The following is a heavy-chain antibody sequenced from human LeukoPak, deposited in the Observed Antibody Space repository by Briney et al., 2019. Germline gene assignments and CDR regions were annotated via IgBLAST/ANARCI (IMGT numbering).Heavy chain of an antibody. CDR1: GGSVSSGSYY. CDR3: ATTSGYSYGPLDY. CDR2: VFYSGST. D-gene: IGHD5-18*01. V-gene: IGHV4-61*01. J-gene: IGHJ4*02. Sequence: SETLSLTCTVSGGSVSSGSYYWSWIRQPPGRGLEWIGYVFYSGSTTYNPSLESRATISVDTSKNQFSLKLSSVTTADTAVYYCATTSGYSYGPLDYWGQGTLVTVSS.